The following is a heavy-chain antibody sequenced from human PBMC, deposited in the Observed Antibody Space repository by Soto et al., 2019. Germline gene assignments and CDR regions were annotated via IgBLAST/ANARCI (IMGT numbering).Heavy chain of an antibody. D-gene: IGHD3-22*01. V-gene: IGHV3-21*01. J-gene: IGHJ6*02. CDR1: GFTFSSYS. CDR2: ISSSSSYI. Sequence: SLRLSCAASGFTFSSYSMNWVRQAPGKGLGWVSSISSSSSYIYYADSVKGRFTISRDNAKNSLYLQMNSLRAEDTAVYYCARVKDYYDSSGYYFSGMDVWGQGTTVTVSS. CDR3: ARVKDYYDSSGYYFSGMDV.